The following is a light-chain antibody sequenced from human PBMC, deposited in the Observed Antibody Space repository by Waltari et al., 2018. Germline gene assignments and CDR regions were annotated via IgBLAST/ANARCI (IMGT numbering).Light chain of an antibody. Sequence: SYELTQPPSVSVSPGHTARITCSGHELPRKYAYWFQQKSGQAPRLVIYGDTKRPSGIPERFSGSSSGTVATLTITGAQVDDEADYYCYSSDSTGLRVFGGGTTVVVL. CDR1: ELPRKY. CDR3: YSSDSTGLRV. CDR2: GDT. J-gene: IGLJ1*01. V-gene: IGLV3-10*01.